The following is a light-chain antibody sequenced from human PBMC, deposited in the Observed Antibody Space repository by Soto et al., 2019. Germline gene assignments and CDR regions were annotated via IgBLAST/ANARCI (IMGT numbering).Light chain of an antibody. CDR2: DAS. Sequence: EIVLTQSPATLSLSPGERATLSCRASLSVNNYLAWYQQKPGQAPRLLISDASNRATGIPARFSGSRSGTDFTLTISSLEPEDFAVYYCQQRRSWPPAFGGGTKVEIK. CDR3: QQRRSWPPA. V-gene: IGKV3-11*01. CDR1: LSVNNY. J-gene: IGKJ4*01.